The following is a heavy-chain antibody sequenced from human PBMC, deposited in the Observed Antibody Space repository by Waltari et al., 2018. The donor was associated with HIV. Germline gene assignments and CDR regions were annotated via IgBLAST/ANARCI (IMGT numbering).Heavy chain of an antibody. D-gene: IGHD1-26*01. J-gene: IGHJ4*02. CDR3: ARGGWELY. Sequence: QVQFVQSGAEVKKPGASVKISCKTSGHTFTSSAIHWVRQAPGQRLEWMGWINTANGNTEYSQTFQGRVTMTWDTSTGTVYMDLRSLRSEDTALYYCARGGWELYWGQGTLVTVSS. CDR1: GHTFTSSA. CDR2: INTANGNT. V-gene: IGHV1-3*04.